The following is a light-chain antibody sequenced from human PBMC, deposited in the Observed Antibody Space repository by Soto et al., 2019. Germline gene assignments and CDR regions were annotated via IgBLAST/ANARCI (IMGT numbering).Light chain of an antibody. CDR1: RSVVGSYNL. CDR2: EVS. Sequence: QSVLTQPASVSGSPGQSITISGPGTRSVVGSYNLVSWYQQHPGKAPKLMIYEVSKRPSGVSNRFSGSKSGNTASLTISGLQAEDEADYYCCSYAGSSTYVFGTGTKVTVL. J-gene: IGLJ1*01. CDR3: CSYAGSSTYV. V-gene: IGLV2-23*02.